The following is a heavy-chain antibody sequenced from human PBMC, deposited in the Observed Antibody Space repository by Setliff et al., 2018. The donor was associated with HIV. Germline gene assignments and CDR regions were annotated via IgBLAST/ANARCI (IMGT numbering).Heavy chain of an antibody. D-gene: IGHD3-10*01. CDR2: IYHSGIT. V-gene: IGHV4-39*01. J-gene: IGHJ3*02. Sequence: PSETLSLTCNVSDGSISSSSYYWGWIRQPPGKGLEWIGRIYHSGITYYNASLKSRVSISVDTSKNQFSVKLNSVTAADTAVYYCARSISLLRGPLGDVFDIWGQGTMVTVSS. CDR3: ARSISLLRGPLGDVFDI. CDR1: DGSISSSSYY.